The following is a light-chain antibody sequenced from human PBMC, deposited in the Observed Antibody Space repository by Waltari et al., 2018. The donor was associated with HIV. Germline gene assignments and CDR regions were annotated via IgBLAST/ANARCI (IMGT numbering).Light chain of an antibody. V-gene: IGKV1-5*03. CDR2: KTS. CDR1: QMITNW. CDR3: QQYNSYSST. J-gene: IGKJ2*02. Sequence: DIQMTQSPSTLSASVGDRVTITCRAGQMITNWLAWYQQKPGKAPKLLIYKTSQLKSGVPPRFSGSGSGTEFTLTISSLQPDDFATFYCQQYNSYSSTFGQGTKVEIK.